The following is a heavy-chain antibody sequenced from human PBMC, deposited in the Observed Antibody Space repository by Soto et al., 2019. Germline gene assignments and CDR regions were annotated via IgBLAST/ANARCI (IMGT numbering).Heavy chain of an antibody. D-gene: IGHD6-13*01. V-gene: IGHV3-30*18. J-gene: IGHJ3*01. Sequence: QVQLVESGGGVVQPGRSLRLSCAASGFTFNNYDMHWVRQAPGKGLEWVAVISNDGSDKYYADSVKGRLTISRDNSKDTLYLQMNSLRAEDTAVYYCAKDQGIAASHGIDWGQGTMVTVSS. CDR3: AKDQGIAASHGID. CDR1: GFTFNNYD. CDR2: ISNDGSDK.